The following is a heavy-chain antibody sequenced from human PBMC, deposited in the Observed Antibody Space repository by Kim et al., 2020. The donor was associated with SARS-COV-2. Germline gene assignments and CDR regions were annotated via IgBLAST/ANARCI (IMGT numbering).Heavy chain of an antibody. Sequence: GRFTISRDNSKNTLYLQMDSLRAEDTAVYYCAKDGGYDEGHSSGMGGFDYWGQGTLVTVSS. D-gene: IGHD6-19*01. CDR3: AKDGGYDEGHSSGMGGFDY. V-gene: IGHV3-30*02. J-gene: IGHJ4*02.